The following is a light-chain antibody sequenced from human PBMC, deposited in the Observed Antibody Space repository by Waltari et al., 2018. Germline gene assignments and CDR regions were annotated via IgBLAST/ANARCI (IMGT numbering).Light chain of an antibody. CDR1: SRDVGGYTY. V-gene: IGLV2-11*01. CDR2: DVN. J-gene: IGLJ2*01. Sequence: QSALTQPRPVSGSPGQSVSISCTGTSRDVGGYTYVSWYRQHPGKAPTMIIFDVNKRPSGVPDRFSGSKSGNTASLTISGLQAEDEADYYCCSYAGTSSLTFGGGTQLTVL. CDR3: CSYAGTSSLT.